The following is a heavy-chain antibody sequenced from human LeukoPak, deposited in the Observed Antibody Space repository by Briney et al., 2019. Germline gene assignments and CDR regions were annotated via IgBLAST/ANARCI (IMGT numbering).Heavy chain of an antibody. D-gene: IGHD4-23*01. CDR2: INPNNGDT. V-gene: IGHV1-2*02. Sequence: ASVKVSCKASGYTFTASYIHWVRQAPGQGLEWMAWINPNNGDTDYAQKLQGRVTVTRDTSISTVYMELSRVTFDDTGVYFCAKDLTGGISVSWGQGTLVTVSS. J-gene: IGHJ5*02. CDR1: GYTFTASY. CDR3: AKDLTGGISVS.